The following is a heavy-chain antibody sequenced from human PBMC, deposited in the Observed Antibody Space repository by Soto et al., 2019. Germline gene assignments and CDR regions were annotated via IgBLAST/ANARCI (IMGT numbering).Heavy chain of an antibody. V-gene: IGHV4-39*01. CDR3: ARGIAAAGLCWFDP. CDR1: GGSISSSSYY. Sequence: SETLSLTCTVSGGSISSSSYYWGWIRQPPGKGLEWIGNIFYTGSTYYNPSLKSRVTISVDTSKNQFSLDLSSVTAADTAVYYCARGIAAAGLCWFDPWGQGTLVTVSS. D-gene: IGHD6-13*01. J-gene: IGHJ5*02. CDR2: IFYTGST.